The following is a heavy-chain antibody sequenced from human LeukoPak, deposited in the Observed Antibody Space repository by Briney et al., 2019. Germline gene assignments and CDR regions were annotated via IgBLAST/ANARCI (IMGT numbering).Heavy chain of an antibody. J-gene: IGHJ4*02. D-gene: IGHD3-3*01. CDR1: GFTFSSG. CDR3: AKDGRYYDFWSAKDYYFDN. CDR2: ISYDGSKT. Sequence: GGSLRLSCAASGFTFSSGMHWVRQAPGEGLEWVAVISYDGSKTYYGDAVKGRFTISRDNSKNTLSLQMNSLRAEDTAVYYCAKDGRYYDFWSAKDYYFDNWGQGTPVTVSS. V-gene: IGHV3-30*18.